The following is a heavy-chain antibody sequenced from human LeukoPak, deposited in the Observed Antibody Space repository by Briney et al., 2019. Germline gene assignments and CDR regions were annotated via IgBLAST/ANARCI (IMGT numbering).Heavy chain of an antibody. CDR1: GFTFSNYA. V-gene: IGHV3-33*08. D-gene: IGHD3-10*01. Sequence: GGSLRLSCVASGFTFSNYAVSWVRQAPGKGLEWVAVIWYDGSNKYYADSVKGRFTISRDNSKNTLYLQMNSLRAEDTAVYYCAREMYYYGSGSYVYWGQGTLVTVSS. CDR3: AREMYYYGSGSYVY. J-gene: IGHJ4*02. CDR2: IWYDGSNK.